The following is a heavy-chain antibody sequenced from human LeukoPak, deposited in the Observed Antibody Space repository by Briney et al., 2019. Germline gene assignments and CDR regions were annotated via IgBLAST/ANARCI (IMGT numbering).Heavy chain of an antibody. CDR2: IYTNGRT. Sequence: PSETLSLTCTVSGGSISSCYWGWIRQPAGKGLEWIGHIYTNGRTNYNPSLKSRVTMSVDTSKNQFSLKLSSVTAADTAVYYCARSSGYYNAFDYWGQGTLATVSS. CDR3: ARSSGYYNAFDY. J-gene: IGHJ4*02. V-gene: IGHV4-4*07. CDR1: GGSISSCY. D-gene: IGHD3-3*01.